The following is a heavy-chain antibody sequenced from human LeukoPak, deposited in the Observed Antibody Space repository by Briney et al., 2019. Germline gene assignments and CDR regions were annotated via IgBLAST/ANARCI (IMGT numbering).Heavy chain of an antibody. J-gene: IGHJ4*02. CDR2: FYTSGST. V-gene: IGHV4-4*07. Sequence: PSETLSLTCTVSGGSISSYYWNWIRQPPGKGLEWIGRFYTSGSTNYNPSLKSRVTMSVDTSKNQFSLKLSSVTAADTAVYYCARDSPLLGGTVHFDYWGQGTLVTVSS. CDR1: GGSISSYY. CDR3: ARDSPLLGGTVHFDY. D-gene: IGHD1-26*01.